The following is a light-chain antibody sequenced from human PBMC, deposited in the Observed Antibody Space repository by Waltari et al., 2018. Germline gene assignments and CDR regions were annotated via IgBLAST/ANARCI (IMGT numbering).Light chain of an antibody. CDR1: SGHINNV. V-gene: IGLV4-69*01. CDR3: QTGGHDTWV. Sequence: QLVLTQSPSASASLGASVKLTCTLSSGHINNVIAWLQQRPEKGPRYLMKVNSDGSHNKGDEIPDRFSGSSSGAERYLTISSLQSEDEADYFCQTGGHDTWVFGGGTKLTVL. CDR2: VNSDGSH. J-gene: IGLJ3*02.